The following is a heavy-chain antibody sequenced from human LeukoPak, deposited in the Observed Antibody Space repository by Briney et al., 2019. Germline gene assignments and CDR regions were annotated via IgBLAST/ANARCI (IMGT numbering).Heavy chain of an antibody. V-gene: IGHV1-69*06. CDR3: ARDPSTLGYCSGGNCYRYNWFDP. CDR1: GGTFSTFA. D-gene: IGHD2-15*01. Sequence: SVKVSCKASGGTFSTFAINWVRQAPGRGLEWIGRIVPIFASVNYTQHLQGRVRITADRSTGTAYMELRSLRSDDTAVYYCARDPSTLGYCSGGNCYRYNWFDPWSQGTLVTVSS. J-gene: IGHJ5*02. CDR2: IVPIFASV.